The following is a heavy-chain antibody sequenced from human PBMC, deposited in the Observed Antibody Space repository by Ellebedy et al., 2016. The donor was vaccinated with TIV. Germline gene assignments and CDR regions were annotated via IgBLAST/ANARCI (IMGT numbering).Heavy chain of an antibody. CDR1: GGSFSGYY. J-gene: IGHJ5*02. Sequence: MPGGSLRLSCAVYGGSFSGYYWSWIRQPPVKGLEWIGEINHSGSTNYNPSLKSRVTVSVDTSKNQFSLKLSSVTAADTAVYYCARGQGWLRLNPWGQGTLVTVSS. CDR3: ARGQGWLRLNP. D-gene: IGHD5-12*01. V-gene: IGHV4-34*01. CDR2: INHSGST.